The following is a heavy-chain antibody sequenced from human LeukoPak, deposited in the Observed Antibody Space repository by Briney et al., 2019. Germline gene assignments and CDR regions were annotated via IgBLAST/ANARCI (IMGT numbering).Heavy chain of an antibody. V-gene: IGHV3-30*02. CDR2: IRYDGSNK. J-gene: IGHJ3*02. D-gene: IGHD4-11*01. CDR3: AKDKDYSNYLGPDAFDI. CDR1: GFTFSSYG. Sequence: EGSLRLSCAASGFTFSSYGMHWVRQAPGKGLEWVAFIRYDGSNKYYAHSVKGGFTISRDNSKNTLYMQMHSLRAEDTAVYYCAKDKDYSNYLGPDAFDIWGQGTMVTVSS.